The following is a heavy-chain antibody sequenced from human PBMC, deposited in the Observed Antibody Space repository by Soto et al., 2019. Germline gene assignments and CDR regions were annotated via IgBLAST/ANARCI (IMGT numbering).Heavy chain of an antibody. Sequence: QITLKESGPPLVKPTQTLTLTCTFSGFSLSTSGVGVGWIRQPPGKALEWLALIYWDDDKRYSPSLKSRLTITKDTSKXXVXLXXTNMDPVDTATYYCAHTHQGVLWFGESAVENWFDPWGQGTLVTVSS. CDR3: AHTHQGVLWFGESAVENWFDP. J-gene: IGHJ5*02. CDR2: IYWDDDK. V-gene: IGHV2-5*02. CDR1: GFSLSTSGVG. D-gene: IGHD3-10*01.